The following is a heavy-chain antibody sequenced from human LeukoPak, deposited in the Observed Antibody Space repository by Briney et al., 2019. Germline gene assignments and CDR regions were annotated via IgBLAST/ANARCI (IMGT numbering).Heavy chain of an antibody. CDR2: INSDGSNT. CDR3: ARDPYYTSGSY. Sequence: GGSLRLSCAASGFTFSNYWMHWVRQAPGKGLVWVSRINSDGSNTNYADSVKGRFIISRDNAKNTLYLQMNSLRPEDTAVYYCARDPYYTSGSYWGQGTLVTVSS. D-gene: IGHD3-10*01. CDR1: GFTFSNYW. V-gene: IGHV3-74*01. J-gene: IGHJ4*02.